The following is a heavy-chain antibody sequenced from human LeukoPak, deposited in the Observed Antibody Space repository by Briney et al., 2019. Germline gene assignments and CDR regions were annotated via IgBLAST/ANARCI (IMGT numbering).Heavy chain of an antibody. J-gene: IGHJ5*02. D-gene: IGHD6-13*01. CDR1: GFTFSDYY. Sequence: PGGSLRLSCAASGFTFSDYYMSWIRQAPGKGLEWVSYISSSGSTIYYADSVKGRFTISRDNAKNSLYLQMNSLRAEDTAVYYCARSTGYSSSWYVDLNPFRPTSDYNWFDPWGQGTLVTVSS. CDR3: ARSTGYSSSWYVDLNPFRPTSDYNWFDP. CDR2: ISSSGSTI. V-gene: IGHV3-11*04.